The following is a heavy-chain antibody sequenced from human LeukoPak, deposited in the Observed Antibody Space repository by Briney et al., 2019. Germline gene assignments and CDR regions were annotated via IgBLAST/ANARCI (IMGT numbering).Heavy chain of an antibody. Sequence: SETLSLTCTVSGGSISSSSYYWGWIRQPPGKGLEWIGSIYYIGSTYYNPSLKSRVTISVDTSNNQFSLKLSSVTAADTAVYYCARSPGDELRYFDWLLRIYFDYWGQGTLVTVSS. CDR1: GGSISSSSYY. V-gene: IGHV4-39*07. CDR2: IYYIGST. J-gene: IGHJ4*02. CDR3: ARSPGDELRYFDWLLRIYFDY. D-gene: IGHD3-9*01.